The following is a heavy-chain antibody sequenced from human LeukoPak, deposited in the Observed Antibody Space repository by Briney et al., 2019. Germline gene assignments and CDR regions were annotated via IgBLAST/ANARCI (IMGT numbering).Heavy chain of an antibody. J-gene: IGHJ6*02. CDR2: IYYSGST. D-gene: IGHD2-8*01. CDR3: ARANCTNGVCYRYYYYYGMDV. Sequence: SETLSLTCTVSGGSISSYYWSWIRQPPGKGLEWIGYIYYSGSTNYNPSPKSRVTISVDTSKNQFSLKLSSVTAADTAVYYCARANCTNGVCYRYYYYYGMDVWGQGTTVTVSS. CDR1: GGSISSYY. V-gene: IGHV4-59*01.